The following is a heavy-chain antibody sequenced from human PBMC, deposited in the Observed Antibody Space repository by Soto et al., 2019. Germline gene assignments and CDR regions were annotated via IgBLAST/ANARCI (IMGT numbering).Heavy chain of an antibody. V-gene: IGHV4-39*01. CDR3: AETAAPGSGWFGP. Sequence: SETLSLTCTVSGDSISSSSYYWGWIRQPPGKGLEWIATIHSSGSTSYNPSLKSRVTISVDTSKKQFSLKLNSVTATDTAVYYCAETAAPGSGWFGPLGQGTLVTVYS. J-gene: IGHJ5*02. CDR1: GDSISSSSYY. D-gene: IGHD6-13*01. CDR2: IHSSGST.